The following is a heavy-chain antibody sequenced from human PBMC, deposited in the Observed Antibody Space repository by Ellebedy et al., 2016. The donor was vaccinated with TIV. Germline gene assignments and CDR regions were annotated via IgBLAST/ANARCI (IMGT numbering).Heavy chain of an antibody. CDR3: ASSDDYGHPIPFDY. D-gene: IGHD4/OR15-4a*01. CDR1: GFTFDDYA. V-gene: IGHV3-9*01. CDR2: ISWNSGSI. J-gene: IGHJ4*02. Sequence: GGSLRLSXAASGFTFDDYAMHWVRQAPGKGLEWVSGISWNSGSIGYADSVKGRFTISRDNAKNSLYLQMNSLRAEDTAVYYCASSDDYGHPIPFDYWGQGTLVTVSS.